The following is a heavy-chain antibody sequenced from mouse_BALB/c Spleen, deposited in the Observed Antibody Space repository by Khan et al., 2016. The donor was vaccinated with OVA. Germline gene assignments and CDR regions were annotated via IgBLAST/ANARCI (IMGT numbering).Heavy chain of an antibody. CDR3: ARGSSRAMDY. J-gene: IGHJ4*01. CDR2: IYTYTGEP. Sequence: QIQLVQSGPELKKPGETVKISCKASGYTFTNYGMNWVKQAPGKGLKWMGWIYTYTGEPTYADDFKGRFAFSLETSASTAYLQINNLKNEYTATYFCARGSSRAMDYWGQGTSVTVSS. CDR1: GYTFTNYG. V-gene: IGHV9-3-1*01. D-gene: IGHD1-1*01.